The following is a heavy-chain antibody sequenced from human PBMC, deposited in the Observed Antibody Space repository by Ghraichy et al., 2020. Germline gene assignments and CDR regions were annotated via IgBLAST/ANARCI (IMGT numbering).Heavy chain of an antibody. CDR3: ARAEYSSSSDYYFDY. CDR2: ISSSSSYI. V-gene: IGHV3-21*01. D-gene: IGHD6-6*01. J-gene: IGHJ4*02. CDR1: GFTFSSYS. Sequence: GGSLRLSCAASGFTFSSYSMNWVRQAPGKGLEWVSSISSSSSYIYYADSVKGRFTISRDNAKNSLYLQMNSLRAEDTAVYYCARAEYSSSSDYYFDYWGQGTLVTVSS.